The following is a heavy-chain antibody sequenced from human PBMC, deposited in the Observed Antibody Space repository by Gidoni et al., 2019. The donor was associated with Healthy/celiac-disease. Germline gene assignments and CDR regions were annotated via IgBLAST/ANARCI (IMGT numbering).Heavy chain of an antibody. Sequence: EVQLLESGGGLVQHGGSLRISCAASGFTFSSYAMSWVRQAPGKGLELVSAISGSGGSTYYADSVKGRFTISRDNSKNTLYLQMNSLRAEDTAVYYCAKSPSGNYFDYWGQGTLVTVAS. CDR2: ISGSGGST. CDR1: GFTFSSYA. V-gene: IGHV3-23*01. J-gene: IGHJ4*02. CDR3: AKSPSGNYFDY.